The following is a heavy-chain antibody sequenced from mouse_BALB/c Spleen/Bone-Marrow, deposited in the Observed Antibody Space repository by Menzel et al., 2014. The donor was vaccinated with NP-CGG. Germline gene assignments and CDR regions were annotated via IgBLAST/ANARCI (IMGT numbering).Heavy chain of an antibody. Sequence: VQLQESGPGLVAPSPSLSITCTVSGFSLTSYGVHWVRPPPGKGLAWLGVIWAGGSTNYKSALMSRLSISKDNSKSQVFVKINSLRTDYTAMYYCARYGYFYAMAYWGQGTSGTGSS. CDR3: ARYGYFYAMAY. CDR1: GFSLTSYG. J-gene: IGHJ4*01. CDR2: IWAGGST. D-gene: IGHD2-2*01. V-gene: IGHV2-9*02.